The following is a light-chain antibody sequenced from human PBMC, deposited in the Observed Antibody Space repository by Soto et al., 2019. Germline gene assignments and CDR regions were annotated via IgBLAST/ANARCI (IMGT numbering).Light chain of an antibody. CDR2: GAS. V-gene: IGKV3-15*01. CDR1: QSVSAN. CDR3: HQYNNWPRT. Sequence: EVGRTRCPASLYVYPGERATLSCRASQSVSANLAWYQQKPGQAPRLLIYGASTRATGIPARFSGSGSGTEFTLTISSLQSEDFAVYYCHQYNNWPRTFGQGTKVDIK. J-gene: IGKJ1*01.